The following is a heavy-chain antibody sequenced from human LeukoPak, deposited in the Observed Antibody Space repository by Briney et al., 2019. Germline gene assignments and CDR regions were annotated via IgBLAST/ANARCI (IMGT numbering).Heavy chain of an antibody. V-gene: IGHV3-23*01. D-gene: IGHD6-19*01. J-gene: IGHJ4*02. CDR1: GFTFSSYG. CDR3: AKAVAVADYEPGY. CDR2: ISGSGGST. Sequence: GGSLRLSCAASGFTFSSYGMSWVRQAPGKGLEWVSAISGSGGSTYYADSVKGRFTISRDNAKNSLYLQMNSLRAEDTALYYCAKAVAVADYEPGYWGQGTLVTVSS.